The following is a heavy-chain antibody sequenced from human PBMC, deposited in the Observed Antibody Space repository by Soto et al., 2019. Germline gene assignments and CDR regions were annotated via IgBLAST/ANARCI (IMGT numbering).Heavy chain of an antibody. Sequence: LSLTCTVSGGSISSGGYYWSWIRQHPGKGLEWIGYIYYSGSTYYNPSLKSRVTISVDTSKNQFSLKLSSVTAADTAVYYCARNRRERIAAAGKVPSYYYMDVWGKGTTVTVSS. CDR3: ARNRRERIAAAGKVPSYYYMDV. D-gene: IGHD6-13*01. J-gene: IGHJ6*03. CDR1: GGSISSGGYY. V-gene: IGHV4-31*03. CDR2: IYYSGST.